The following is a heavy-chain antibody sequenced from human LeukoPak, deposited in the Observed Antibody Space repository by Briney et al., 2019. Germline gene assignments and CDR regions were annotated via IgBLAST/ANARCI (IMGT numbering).Heavy chain of an antibody. CDR1: GVSISSNSYY. Sequence: AETLSLTCTVSGVSISSNSYYWGWIRQSPGKGLEWSGSIYYSGSTYYNPSLKSRATISVYTSKNHLSRKLSSVTAADTAMYYCARNRYYYGSGNYGVPNWFDPWGQGTLVTVSS. J-gene: IGHJ5*02. CDR2: IYYSGST. CDR3: ARNRYYYGSGNYGVPNWFDP. V-gene: IGHV4-39*01. D-gene: IGHD3-10*01.